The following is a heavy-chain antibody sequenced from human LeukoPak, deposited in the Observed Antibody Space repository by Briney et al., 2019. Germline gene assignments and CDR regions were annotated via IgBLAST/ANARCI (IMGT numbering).Heavy chain of an antibody. CDR3: ARLLHDSSGYYYFDY. D-gene: IGHD3-22*01. V-gene: IGHV4-34*01. CDR2: INHSGST. J-gene: IGHJ4*02. CDR1: GGSFSGYY. Sequence: PSETLSLTCAVYGGSFSGYYWSWLRQPPGKGLEWLGEINHSGSTNYNPSLKSRVTISVETSKNQFSLKPSSVTAADTAVYYCARLLHDSSGYYYFDYWGQGTLVTVSS.